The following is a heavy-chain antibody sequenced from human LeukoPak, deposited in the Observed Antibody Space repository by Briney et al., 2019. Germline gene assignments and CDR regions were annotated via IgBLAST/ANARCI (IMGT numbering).Heavy chain of an antibody. J-gene: IGHJ4*02. CDR2: ISYDGSNK. V-gene: IGHV3-30*03. CDR1: GFTFSSYG. Sequence: PGRSLRLSCAASGFTFSSYGMHWVRQAPGKGLEWVAVISYDGSNKYYADSVKGRFTISRDDADNSGFLQMNSLRVEDTAVYYCATDRGALWGQGTLVTVSS. CDR3: ATDRGAL. D-gene: IGHD5-12*01.